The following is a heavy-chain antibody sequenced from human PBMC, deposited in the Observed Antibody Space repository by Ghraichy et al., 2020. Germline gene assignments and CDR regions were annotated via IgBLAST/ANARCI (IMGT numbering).Heavy chain of an antibody. J-gene: IGHJ4*02. V-gene: IGHV4-31*03. CDR1: GGSISSGGYY. CDR3: ARGRKDGYNYYFDY. Sequence: SETLSLTCTVSGGSISSGGYYWSWIRQHPGKGLEWIGYIYDSESTYYNPSLKSRVTLSVDTSKNQFSLKLSSVTAADTAVYYCARGRKDGYNYYFDYWGQGTLVTVSS. CDR2: IYDSEST. D-gene: IGHD5-24*01.